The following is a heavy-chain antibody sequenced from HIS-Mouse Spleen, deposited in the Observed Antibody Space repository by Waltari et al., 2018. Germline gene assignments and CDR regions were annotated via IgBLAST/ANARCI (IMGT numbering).Heavy chain of an antibody. Sequence: QLQLQESGPGLVKPSETLSRTYTVPGGSISSSSYYWGWLRQPPGKGLEWIGSIYYSGSTYYNPSLKSRVTISVDTSKNQFSLKLSSVTAADTAVYYCAREIPYSSSWYDWYFDLWGRGTLVTVSS. V-gene: IGHV4-39*07. D-gene: IGHD6-13*01. CDR3: AREIPYSSSWYDWYFDL. J-gene: IGHJ2*01. CDR1: GGSISSSSYY. CDR2: IYYSGST.